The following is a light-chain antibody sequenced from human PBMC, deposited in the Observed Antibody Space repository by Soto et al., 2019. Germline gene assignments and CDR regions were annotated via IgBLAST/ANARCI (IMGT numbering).Light chain of an antibody. CDR1: SSDIGGYNY. J-gene: IGLJ1*01. CDR3: SSYTRTSTLYV. V-gene: IGLV2-14*03. CDR2: DVS. Sequence: QSALTQPASVSGSPGQSITISCTGTSSDIGGYNYVSWYQQLPGKVPKLIIYDVSNRPSGVSDRFSGSKSGNAASLTISGLQAEDEAAYYCSSYTRTSTLYVFGTGTKVTVL.